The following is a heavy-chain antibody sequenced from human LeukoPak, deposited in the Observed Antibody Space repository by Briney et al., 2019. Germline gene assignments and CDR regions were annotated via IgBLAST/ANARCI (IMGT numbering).Heavy chain of an antibody. J-gene: IGHJ6*03. CDR3: ARVATGYSYGRDYYYYYYMDV. CDR1: GGSFSGYY. Sequence: SETLSLTCAVYGGSFSGYYWSWIRQPPGKGLEWIGEINHSGSTNYNPSLKSRVTISVDTSKNQFSLKLSSVTAADTAVYYCARVATGYSYGRDYYYYYYMDVWGKGTTVTVSS. D-gene: IGHD5-18*01. CDR2: INHSGST. V-gene: IGHV4-34*01.